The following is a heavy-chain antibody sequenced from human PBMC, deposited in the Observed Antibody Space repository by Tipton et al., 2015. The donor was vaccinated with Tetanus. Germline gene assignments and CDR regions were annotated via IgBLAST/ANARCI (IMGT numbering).Heavy chain of an antibody. Sequence: QLVQSGGGLAKPGGSLRLSCAGSGFTFSVFYMSWIRQAPGRGLEWVAYTSGSGNTILYSDSVQGRFTVSRDKADNLVYLQMSHLRDDATAMYFCARGAIQPLAYWGRGILVTVSS. J-gene: IGHJ4*02. CDR2: TSGSGNTI. D-gene: IGHD2-2*01. V-gene: IGHV3-11*01. CDR1: GFTFSVFY. CDR3: ARGAIQPLAY.